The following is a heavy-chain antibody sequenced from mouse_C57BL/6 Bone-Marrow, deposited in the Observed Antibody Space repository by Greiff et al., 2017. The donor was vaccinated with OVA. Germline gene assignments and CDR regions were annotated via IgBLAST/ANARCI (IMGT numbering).Heavy chain of an antibody. V-gene: IGHV5-4*01. CDR1: GFTFSSYA. J-gene: IGHJ3*01. D-gene: IGHD3-3*01. CDR2: ISDGGSYT. CDR3: ARGTFAY. Sequence: VQLKQSGGGLVKPGGSLKLSCAASGFTFSSYAMSWVRQTPEKRLEWVATISDGGSYTYYPDNVKGRFTISRDNAKNNLYLQMSHLKSEDTAMYYCARGTFAYWGQGTLVTVSA.